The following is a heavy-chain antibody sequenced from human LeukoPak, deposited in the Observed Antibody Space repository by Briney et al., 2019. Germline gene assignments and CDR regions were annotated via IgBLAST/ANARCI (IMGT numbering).Heavy chain of an antibody. CDR3: ARGYSSANWFDP. Sequence: SETLSLTCTVSGGSISSYYWSWIRQPPGEGLEWIGYIYYSGSTNYNPSLKSRVTISVDTSKNQFSLKLSSVTAADTAVYYCARGYSSANWFDPWGQGTLVTVSS. CDR1: GGSISSYY. D-gene: IGHD6-25*01. V-gene: IGHV4-59*01. J-gene: IGHJ5*02. CDR2: IYYSGST.